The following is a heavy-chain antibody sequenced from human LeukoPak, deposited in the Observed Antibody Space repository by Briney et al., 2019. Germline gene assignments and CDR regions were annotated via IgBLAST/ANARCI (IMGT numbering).Heavy chain of an antibody. CDR1: GGSISSGSYY. Sequence: SQTLSLTCTVSGGSISSGSYYWSWIRQPAGKGLEWIGRICTSGSTNYNPSLKSRVTISVDTSKNQFSLKLSSVTAADTAVYYCARDQRSWYFDLWGRGTLVTVSS. CDR3: ARDQRSWYFDL. CDR2: ICTSGST. J-gene: IGHJ2*01. V-gene: IGHV4-61*02.